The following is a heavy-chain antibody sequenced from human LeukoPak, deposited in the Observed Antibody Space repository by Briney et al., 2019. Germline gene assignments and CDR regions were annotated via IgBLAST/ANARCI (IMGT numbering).Heavy chain of an antibody. CDR3: ASSHITIFGVVIPPPLDY. Sequence: GASVKVSCKASGGTFSSYAISWVRQAPGQGLEWMGRIIPILGIANYAQKFQGRVTVTADKSTSTAYMELSSLRSEDTAVYYCASSHITIFGVVIPPPLDYGAQGPLLPVPS. J-gene: IGHJ4*02. V-gene: IGHV1-69*04. CDR1: GGTFSSYA. D-gene: IGHD3-3*01. CDR2: IIPILGIA.